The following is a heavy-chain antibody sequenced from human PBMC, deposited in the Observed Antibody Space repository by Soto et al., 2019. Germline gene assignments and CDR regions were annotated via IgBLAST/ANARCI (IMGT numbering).Heavy chain of an antibody. D-gene: IGHD6-13*01. J-gene: IGHJ6*02. CDR1: GGSISSGGYS. V-gene: IGHV4-30-2*01. Sequence: QLQLQESGSGLVKPSQTLSLTCAVSGGSISSGGYSWSWIRQPPGKGLEWIGYIYHSGSTYYNPSLKSLVTISVDRSKNQFSLKLSSVTAADTAVYYCARSSIAAAGGYGMDVWGQGTSVTVSS. CDR3: ARSSIAAAGGYGMDV. CDR2: IYHSGST.